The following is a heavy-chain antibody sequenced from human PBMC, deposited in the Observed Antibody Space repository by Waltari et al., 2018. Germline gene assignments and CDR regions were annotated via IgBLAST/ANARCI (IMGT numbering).Heavy chain of an antibody. V-gene: IGHV3-30*03. CDR2: ISYDGSEQ. CDR1: GFTFNHYG. D-gene: IGHD2-15*01. CDR3: FGPALAVARGWFDP. Sequence: QVKLVESGGGVVQPGESLRLSCAASGFTFNHYGMYWVRQAPDQGLGWVALISYDGSEQYYAESVKGRFTISRNNSKSALYLQMNSLSAEETAIYYCFGPALAVARGWFDPWGKGALVSVSS. J-gene: IGHJ5*02.